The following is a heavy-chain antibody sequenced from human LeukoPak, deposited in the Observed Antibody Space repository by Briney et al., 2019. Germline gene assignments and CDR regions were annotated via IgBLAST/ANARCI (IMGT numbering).Heavy chain of an antibody. J-gene: IGHJ4*02. CDR1: GYTFTDYF. CDR3: ARGGLRYFGGGFDY. D-gene: IGHD3-9*01. CDR2: INPNNGGT. V-gene: IGHV1-2*02. Sequence: ASVTVTCKASGYTFTDYFMHWVRQAPGQGLEWMGWINPNNGGTNYAQKFQGRVTMTTDTSTSTAYMELRSLRSDDTAVYYCARGGLRYFGGGFDYRGGATLVSLCS.